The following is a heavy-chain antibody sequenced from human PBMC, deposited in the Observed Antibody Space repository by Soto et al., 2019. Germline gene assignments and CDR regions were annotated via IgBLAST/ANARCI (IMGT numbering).Heavy chain of an antibody. Sequence: SETLSLTCAVYGGSFSGYYWTWIRQPPGKGLEWIGEIHHSGNSNYNPSLKSRVIISVDKSKNQFSLNLSSVTDADTAVYYCARAWWEIAKVYYFDYWGQGTLVTVSS. D-gene: IGHD2-15*01. CDR2: IHHSGNS. CDR3: ARAWWEIAKVYYFDY. V-gene: IGHV4-34*01. CDR1: GGSFSGYY. J-gene: IGHJ4*02.